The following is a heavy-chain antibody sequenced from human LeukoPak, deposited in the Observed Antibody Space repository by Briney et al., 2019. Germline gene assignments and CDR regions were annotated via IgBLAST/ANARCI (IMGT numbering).Heavy chain of an antibody. CDR2: INHSGRI. J-gene: IGHJ4*02. D-gene: IGHD3-9*01. CDR3: ARGDILTGYNY. Sequence: GSLRLSCAASGFTVSVNYMSWVRQPPGKGLEWIGEINHSGRIKYNPSLKSRVTISVDTSKNQFSLKLNSVTAADTAVYYCARGDILTGYNYWGQGTLVTVSS. CDR1: GFTVSVNY. V-gene: IGHV4-34*01.